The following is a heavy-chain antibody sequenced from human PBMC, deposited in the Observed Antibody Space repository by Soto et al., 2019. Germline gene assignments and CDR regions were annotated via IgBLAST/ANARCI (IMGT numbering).Heavy chain of an antibody. CDR2: ISYDGSNK. J-gene: IGHJ4*02. Sequence: PGGSLRLSCAASGFTFSSYGMHWVRQAPGKGLEWVAVISYDGSNKYYADSVKGRFTISRDNSKNTLYLQMNSLRAEDTAVYYCAFPGYSSGWTTYFDYWGQGTLVPSPQ. CDR1: GFTFSSYG. V-gene: IGHV3-30*03. CDR3: AFPGYSSGWTTYFDY. D-gene: IGHD6-19*01.